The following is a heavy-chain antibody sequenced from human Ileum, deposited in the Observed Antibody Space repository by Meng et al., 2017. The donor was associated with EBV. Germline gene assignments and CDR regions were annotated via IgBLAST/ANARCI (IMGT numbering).Heavy chain of an antibody. J-gene: IGHJ4*02. CDR3: ARESYSDSSGYYSLDY. V-gene: IGHV4-4*02. D-gene: IGHD3-22*01. CDR1: GGSISSSNW. Sequence: GQLQESGPGLLKPSGTLSLTCAVAGGSISSSNWWSWVRQAPGKGLEWIGEIHHTESTNYNPSLKSRVTISVDKSKNQFSLKLSSVTAADTAVYYCARESYSDSSGYYSLDYWGQGSLVTVSS. CDR2: IHHTEST.